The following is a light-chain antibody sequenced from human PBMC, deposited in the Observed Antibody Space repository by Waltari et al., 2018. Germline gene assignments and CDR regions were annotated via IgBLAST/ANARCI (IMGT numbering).Light chain of an antibody. V-gene: IGKV4-1*01. Sequence: DFVMTQSPDSLAVSLGERATINCKSSQTILYSPTNRNYLAWYQQRPGQPPKLLIYWASVRGSGVPDRFSGSGSGTDFTLTISSLQPEDFATYYCQHGNTFPLTFGGGTKVEIK. CDR1: QTILYSPTNRNY. J-gene: IGKJ4*01. CDR2: WAS. CDR3: QHGNTFPLT.